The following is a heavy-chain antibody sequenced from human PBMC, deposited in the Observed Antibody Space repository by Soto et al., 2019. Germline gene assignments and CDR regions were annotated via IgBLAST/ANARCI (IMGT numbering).Heavy chain of an antibody. Sequence: QVQLVQSGAEVKKPGASVKVSCKASGYTCTSYGISWVRQAPGQGLEWMGWINSYNGNTNYEEKLQGRVTMTTDTSTSTAYMEMRSLRSDDTAVYYCAREPVAGIWFDPWGQGTLVTVSS. CDR2: INSYNGNT. CDR3: AREPVAGIWFDP. D-gene: IGHD6-19*01. CDR1: GYTCTSYG. V-gene: IGHV1-18*01. J-gene: IGHJ5*02.